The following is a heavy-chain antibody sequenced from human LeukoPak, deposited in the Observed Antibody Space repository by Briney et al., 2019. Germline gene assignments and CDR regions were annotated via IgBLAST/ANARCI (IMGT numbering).Heavy chain of an antibody. J-gene: IGHJ5*02. V-gene: IGHV1-18*01. D-gene: IGHD6-13*01. CDR3: ARETRTSRIAAAGTNWFDP. CDR1: GYTFTSYG. CDR2: ISAYNGNT. Sequence: ASVKVACKASGYTFTSYGISWVRQAPAQGLEWMGWISAYNGNTNYAPKLQGRVTMTTDTSTSTAYMELRSLRSDDTAVYYCARETRTSRIAAAGTNWFDPWGQGTLVTVSS.